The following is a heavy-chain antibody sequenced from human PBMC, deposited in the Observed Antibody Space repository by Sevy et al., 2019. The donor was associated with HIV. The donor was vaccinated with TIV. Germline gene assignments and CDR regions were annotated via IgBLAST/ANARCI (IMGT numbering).Heavy chain of an antibody. CDR3: AREEYFYGSGTYGYGMDV. CDR2: IYYSGSR. V-gene: IGHV4-4*02. J-gene: IGHJ6*02. Sequence: SETLSLTCAVSGGSIRSSHWWSWVRQSPGKGLEWIGEIYYSGSRNYNPSLKSRVTISVDTSNNIFSLRLSSVTAADTAVYYCAREEYFYGSGTYGYGMDVWGQGTTVTVSS. D-gene: IGHD3-10*01. CDR1: GGSIRSSHW.